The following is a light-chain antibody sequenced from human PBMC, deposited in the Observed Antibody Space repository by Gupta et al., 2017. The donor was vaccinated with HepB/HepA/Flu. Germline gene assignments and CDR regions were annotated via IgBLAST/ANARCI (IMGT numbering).Light chain of an antibody. J-gene: IGKJ1*01. CDR2: DAT. V-gene: IGKV1-39*01. CDR1: QSISSS. Sequence: DIQMTQSPSSLSASVGDRVTITCRASQSISSSLNWYQQRPGKAPKLLIYDATTLQSGVPSRFSGSGSVRXFSLSIXSRQPEDFVTSYCQQKDRTPKTFGXGTMVEVK. CDR3: QQKDRTPKT.